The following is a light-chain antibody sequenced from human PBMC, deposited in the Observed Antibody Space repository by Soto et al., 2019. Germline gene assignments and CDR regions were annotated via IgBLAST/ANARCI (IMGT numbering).Light chain of an antibody. J-gene: IGKJ5*01. CDR3: QQYDNWPPIT. V-gene: IGKV3-15*01. CDR2: GAS. Sequence: EIVMTQSPATLSVSPGERATLSCRASQSVSSNFAWYQQKPGQAPRLLVYGASARATGIPARFSGSGSGTEFTLSISSLQSEDFAVYYCQQYDNWPPITFGQGTRLEIK. CDR1: QSVSSN.